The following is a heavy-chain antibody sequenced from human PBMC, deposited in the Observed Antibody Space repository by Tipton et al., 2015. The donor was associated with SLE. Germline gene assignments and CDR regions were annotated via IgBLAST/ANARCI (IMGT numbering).Heavy chain of an antibody. CDR3: ARGYSGYYYYGMDV. V-gene: IGHV4-61*09. Sequence: LRLSCTVSGGSISSGSYYWSWIRQPAGKGLEWIGYIYTSGSTNYNPSLKSRVTISVDTSKNQFSLKLSSVTAADTAVYYCARGYSGYYYYGMDVWGQGTTVTVSS. CDR2: IYTSGST. D-gene: IGHD1-26*01. J-gene: IGHJ6*02. CDR1: GGSISSGSYY.